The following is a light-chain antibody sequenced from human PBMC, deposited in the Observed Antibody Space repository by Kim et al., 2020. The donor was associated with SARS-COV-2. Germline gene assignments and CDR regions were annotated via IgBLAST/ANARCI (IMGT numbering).Light chain of an antibody. CDR2: TNN. CDR3: AAWDDSLNGVV. Sequence: QSVLTQPPSASGTPGQRVTISCSGSSSNIGSNPVNWYQQFPGTAPKLLIYTNNQWPSGVPDRFYGSKSGTSAYLAISGLQSEDEADYYCAAWDDSLNGVVFGRGTKVTVL. V-gene: IGLV1-44*01. J-gene: IGLJ2*01. CDR1: SSNIGSNP.